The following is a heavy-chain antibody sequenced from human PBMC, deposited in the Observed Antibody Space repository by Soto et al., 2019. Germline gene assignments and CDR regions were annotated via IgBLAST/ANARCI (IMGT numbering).Heavy chain of an antibody. CDR3: ARRSSIPGIPAAGIEGDYGMDV. Sequence: QVQLVQSGAEVKKPGASVKVSCKASGYTFTGYYMHWVRQAPGQGLEWMGWINPNSGGTNYAQKFQGWVTMTRDTSISTAYMELSRLRSDDTAVYYCARRSSIPGIPAAGIEGDYGMDVWGQGTTVTVSS. V-gene: IGHV1-2*04. D-gene: IGHD6-13*01. CDR2: INPNSGGT. J-gene: IGHJ6*02. CDR1: GYTFTGYY.